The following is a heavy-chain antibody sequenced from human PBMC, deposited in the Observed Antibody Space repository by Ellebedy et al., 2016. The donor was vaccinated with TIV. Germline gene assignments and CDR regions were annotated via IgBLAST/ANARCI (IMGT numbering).Heavy chain of an antibody. CDR1: GLTVSSNY. CDR3: ARICGGDCYSVGSRNY. Sequence: GGSLRLSCTASGLTVSSNYMSWVRQAPGKGLEWVSVIWSGGSTFYADSVKGRFTISKDNSKNQLYLQMSSLRAEDTAVYYCARICGGDCYSVGSRNYWGQGTQVTVSS. V-gene: IGHV3-53*01. CDR2: IWSGGST. D-gene: IGHD2-21*02. J-gene: IGHJ4*02.